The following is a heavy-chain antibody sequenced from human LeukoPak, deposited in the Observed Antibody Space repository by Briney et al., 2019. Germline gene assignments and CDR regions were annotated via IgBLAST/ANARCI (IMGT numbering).Heavy chain of an antibody. CDR1: GASVRNEY. CDR2: IHYSGSS. V-gene: IGHV4-59*08. Sequence: PSETLSLTCTVSGASVRNEYWSWIRQPPGKGLEWIGYIHYSGSSNYHPSLGSRVTISLDTSKNQFSLELKSVTAADTGMYHCARYDRGLFFFDDWGQGTLVTVSS. D-gene: IGHD1-14*01. J-gene: IGHJ4*02. CDR3: ARYDRGLFFFDD.